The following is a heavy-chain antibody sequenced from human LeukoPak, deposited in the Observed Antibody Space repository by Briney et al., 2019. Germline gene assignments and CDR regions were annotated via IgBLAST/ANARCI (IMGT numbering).Heavy chain of an antibody. D-gene: IGHD1-26*01. CDR3: ARDLHRGSYYGNSYSY. Sequence: PGGSLRLSCAASGFTFSSYWMSWVRQAPGKGLEWVANIKQDGSEKYYVDSVKGRFTISRDNAKNSLYLQMNSLRAEDTAVYYCARDLHRGSYYGNSYSYWGQGTLVTVSS. CDR2: IKQDGSEK. J-gene: IGHJ4*02. CDR1: GFTFSSYW. V-gene: IGHV3-7*01.